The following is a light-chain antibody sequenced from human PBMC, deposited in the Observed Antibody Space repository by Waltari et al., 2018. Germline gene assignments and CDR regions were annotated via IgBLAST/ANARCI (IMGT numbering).Light chain of an antibody. J-gene: IGKJ1*01. CDR3: QQYGGSPRT. CDR1: QSISNNY. V-gene: IGKV3-20*01. CDR2: SAS. Sequence: EIVLTQSPGTLSLSPGERATLSCRASQSISNNYVGMYQQHPRQSPILLIYSASRRATGIPDSFSGSGSGTDFTLTITRLEPEDFAVYYCQQYGGSPRTFGQGTRVDVK.